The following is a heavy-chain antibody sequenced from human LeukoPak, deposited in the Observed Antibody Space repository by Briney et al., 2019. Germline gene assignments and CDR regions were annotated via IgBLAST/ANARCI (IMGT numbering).Heavy chain of an antibody. Sequence: PGGSLRLSCAASGFTFSSYSMNWVRQAPGKGLEWVSSISSSSSYIYYADSVKGRFTISRDNAKNSLYLQMNSLRAEDTAVYHCARDQGPGGAATDYWGQGTLVTVSS. CDR3: ARDQGPGGAATDY. CDR2: ISSSSSYI. D-gene: IGHD1-26*01. V-gene: IGHV3-21*01. CDR1: GFTFSSYS. J-gene: IGHJ4*02.